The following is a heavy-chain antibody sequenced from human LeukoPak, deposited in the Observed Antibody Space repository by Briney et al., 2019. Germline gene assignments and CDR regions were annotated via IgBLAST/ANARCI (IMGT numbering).Heavy chain of an antibody. CDR1: GFSFNNYR. CDR2: IKQDGSEK. J-gene: IGHJ4*02. CDR3: VRGPHIAATSY. Sequence: GGSLRLSCVASGFSFNNYRMTWVRQAPGKGLEWVANIKQDGSEKQYVDCVKGRFAISRDNAKKSLYLQINTLRAEDTAVYYCVRGPHIAATSYWGQGTLVTVSS. V-gene: IGHV3-7*03. D-gene: IGHD6-25*01.